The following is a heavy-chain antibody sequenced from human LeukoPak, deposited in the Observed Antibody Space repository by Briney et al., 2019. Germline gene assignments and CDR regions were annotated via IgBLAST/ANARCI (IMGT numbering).Heavy chain of an antibody. CDR2: MNPNSGNT. D-gene: IGHD6-6*01. Sequence: GASVKVSCKASGYTFTSYDINWVRQATGQGLEWMGWMNPNSGNTGYAQKFQGRVTMTRNTSISTAYMELSSLRSEDTAVYYCARGRRIAARQDWFDPWGQGTLVTVSS. V-gene: IGHV1-8*01. J-gene: IGHJ5*02. CDR1: GYTFTSYD. CDR3: ARGRRIAARQDWFDP.